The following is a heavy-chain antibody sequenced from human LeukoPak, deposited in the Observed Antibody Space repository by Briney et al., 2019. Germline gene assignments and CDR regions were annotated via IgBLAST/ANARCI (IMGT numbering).Heavy chain of an antibody. CDR3: GSSHSSSWYDF. CDR2: IYYSGST. V-gene: IGHV4-59*12. Sequence: PSETLSLTCTVSGGSISSYYWSWIRQPPGKGLEWIGYIYYSGSTNYNPSLKSRVTISADTSKNQFSLYFHSVTAADTAVYFCGSSHSSSWYDFWGQGTLVTVSS. CDR1: GGSISSYY. J-gene: IGHJ4*02. D-gene: IGHD6-13*01.